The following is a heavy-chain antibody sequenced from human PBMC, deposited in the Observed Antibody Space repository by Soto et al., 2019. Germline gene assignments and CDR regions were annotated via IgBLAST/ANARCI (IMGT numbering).Heavy chain of an antibody. CDR3: ARAYYDIESDAFDI. CDR1: GYTFTGYY. J-gene: IGHJ3*02. CDR2: INPNSGGT. D-gene: IGHD3-9*01. Sequence: GASVKVSCKASGYTFTGYYMHWVRQAPGQGLDWMGWINPNSGGTNYAQKFQGWVTMTRDTSISTAYMELSRLRSDDTAVYYCARAYYDIESDAFDIWGQGTMVTVSS. V-gene: IGHV1-2*04.